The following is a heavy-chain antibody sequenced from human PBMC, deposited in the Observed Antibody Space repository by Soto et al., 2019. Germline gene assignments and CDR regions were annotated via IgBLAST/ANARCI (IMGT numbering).Heavy chain of an antibody. CDR3: ARGSSAGKGSPPDY. V-gene: IGHV3-23*01. Sequence: GGSLRLSCAASGFTFSNYAMTWVRQAPGKGLEWVSGLNGSGGSTSSADSVKGRFAISRDNSKNTLYLQMNSLRDGDTAVYYCARGSSAGKGSPPDYWGQGTLVTVSS. CDR2: LNGSGGST. CDR1: GFTFSNYA. D-gene: IGHD3-10*01. J-gene: IGHJ4*02.